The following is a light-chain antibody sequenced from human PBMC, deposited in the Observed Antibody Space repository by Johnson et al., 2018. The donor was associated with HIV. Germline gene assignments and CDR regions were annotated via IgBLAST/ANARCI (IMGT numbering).Light chain of an antibody. CDR2: ENN. V-gene: IGLV1-51*02. Sequence: QSVLTQPPSVSAAPGQKVTISCSGSSSNIGNNYVSWYQQLPGTAPKLLIYENNKRPSGIPDRFSGSTSGTSATLGINGLQTGDEADYYCGTWDTSLSAGYVFGTGTKVTVL. CDR1: SSNIGNNY. CDR3: GTWDTSLSAGYV. J-gene: IGLJ1*01.